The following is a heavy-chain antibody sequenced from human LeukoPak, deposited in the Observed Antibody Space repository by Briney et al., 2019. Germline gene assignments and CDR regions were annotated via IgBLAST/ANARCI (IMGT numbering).Heavy chain of an antibody. J-gene: IGHJ4*02. CDR3: TRDSEIVTHY. CDR2: IRSKAYGGTT. Sequence: AGGSLRLSCTASGFTFGDYAMSWVRQAPGKGLEWVGFIRSKAYGGTTEYAASVKARFTISRDDSKSIAYLQMNSLKTEDTAVYYCTRDSEIVTHYWGQGTLVTVSS. V-gene: IGHV3-49*04. CDR1: GFTFGDYA. D-gene: IGHD5-12*01.